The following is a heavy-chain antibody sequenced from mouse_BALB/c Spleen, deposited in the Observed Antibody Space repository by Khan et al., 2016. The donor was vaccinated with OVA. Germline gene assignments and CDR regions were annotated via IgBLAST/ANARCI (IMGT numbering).Heavy chain of an antibody. Sequence: VQLKQSGPELMKPGASVKISCKASGYSFTTYYIHWVMQSHGTSLEWIGYIDPFSGSTTYNQKFMGKATLTVDKSSSTAYIHLSNLTSKDSAVYYCTRHGFVAWFTYWGQGTLVTVSA. CDR1: GYSFTTYY. CDR3: TRHGFVAWFTY. V-gene: IGHV1S135*01. J-gene: IGHJ3*01. CDR2: IDPFSGST. D-gene: IGHD2-2*01.